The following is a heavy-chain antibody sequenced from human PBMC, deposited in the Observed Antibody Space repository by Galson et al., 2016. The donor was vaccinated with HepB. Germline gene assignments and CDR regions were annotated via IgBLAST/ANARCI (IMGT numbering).Heavy chain of an antibody. J-gene: IGHJ6*02. CDR2: ITNSGTHI. D-gene: IGHD4-23*01. CDR1: GVTVSNNY. V-gene: IGHV3-11*01. CDR3: ATSKTEKTPYYYGMDV. Sequence: SLRLSCAASGVTVSNNYMTWVRQAPGKGLEWVAHITNSGTHIYYADSVKGRFTISRDNAKNLLFLQMNRLRAEDSALYYCATSKTEKTPYYYGMDVWGHGTTVIVSS.